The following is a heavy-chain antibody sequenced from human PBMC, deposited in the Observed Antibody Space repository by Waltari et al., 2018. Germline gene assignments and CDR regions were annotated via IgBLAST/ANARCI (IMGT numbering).Heavy chain of an antibody. CDR2: ISSSSSTI. Sequence: EVQLVESGGGLVQPGGSLRLSCAASGFTFSSYSMNWVRQAPGKGREWVSYISSSSSTIYYADSVKGRFTISRDNAKNSLYLQMNSLRAEDTAVYYCARYTTDDSSGYYYFYCMDVWGQGTTVTVSS. V-gene: IGHV3-48*01. J-gene: IGHJ6*02. CDR3: ARYTTDDSSGYYYFYCMDV. D-gene: IGHD3-22*01. CDR1: GFTFSSYS.